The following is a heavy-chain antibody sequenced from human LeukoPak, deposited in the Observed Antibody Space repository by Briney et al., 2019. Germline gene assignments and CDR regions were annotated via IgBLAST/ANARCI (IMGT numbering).Heavy chain of an antibody. CDR3: ARSDPGRYCTSGACYYWYCDL. CDR2: ISSSSSCI. D-gene: IGHD2-8*01. J-gene: IGHJ2*01. V-gene: IGHV3-21*01. CDR1: GFTFSSYS. Sequence: GGSLRLSCAASGFTFSSYSMNWVRQAPGKGLEWVSSISSSSSCIYYADSVKGRFTISRDNAKNSLYLQMNSLRAEDTAVYYCARSDPGRYCTSGACYYWYCDLWGRGTLVTVSS.